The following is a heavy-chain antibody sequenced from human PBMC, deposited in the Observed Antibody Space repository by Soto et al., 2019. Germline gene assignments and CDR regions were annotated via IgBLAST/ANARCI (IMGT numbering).Heavy chain of an antibody. CDR2: INPSGGST. D-gene: IGHD2-15*01. CDR1: GYTFTSYY. V-gene: IGHV1-46*01. CDR3: ARAREAVLVEDYFDY. J-gene: IGHJ4*02. Sequence: GASVKVSCKASGYTFTSYYMHWVRQAPGQGLEWMGIINPSGGSTSYAQKFQGRVTMTRDTSTSTVYMELSSLRSEDTAVYYCARAREAVLVEDYFDYWGQGTLVTVSS.